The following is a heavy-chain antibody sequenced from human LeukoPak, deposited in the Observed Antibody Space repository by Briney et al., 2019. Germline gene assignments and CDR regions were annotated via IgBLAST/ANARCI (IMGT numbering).Heavy chain of an antibody. J-gene: IGHJ6*02. D-gene: IGHD2-15*01. CDR1: GFTVSSNY. CDR2: IYSGGST. CDR3: AREQGYCSGGSCYYYYYGMDV. Sequence: GGSLRLSCAASGFTVSSNYMSWVRQAPGKGLEWVSVIYSGGSTYYADSVKGRFTISRDNSKNTLYLQMNSLRAEDTAVYYCAREQGYCSGGSCYYYYYGMDVWGQGTTVTVSS. V-gene: IGHV3-66*01.